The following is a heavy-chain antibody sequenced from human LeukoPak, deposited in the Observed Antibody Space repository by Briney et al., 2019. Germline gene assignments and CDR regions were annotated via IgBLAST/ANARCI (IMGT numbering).Heavy chain of an antibody. CDR3: ARFYYDSSGYGFDS. CDR2: INHSGIT. J-gene: IGHJ3*02. Sequence: SETLSLTCTVSGGSISSYYWSWLRQPPGKGLEWIGYINHSGITNNNPSLKSRVTTSVDTSKNQFSLKLSSVTAADTAVYYCARFYYDSSGYGFDSWGQGTKVTVSS. D-gene: IGHD3-22*01. V-gene: IGHV4-59*01. CDR1: GGSISSYY.